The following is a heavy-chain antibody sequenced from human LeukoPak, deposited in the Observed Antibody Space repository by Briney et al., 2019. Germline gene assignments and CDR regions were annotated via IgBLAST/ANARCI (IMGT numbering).Heavy chain of an antibody. D-gene: IGHD6-19*01. Sequence: SETLSLTCAVYGGSFSGYYWSWIRQPPGKGLEWIGEINHSGSTNYNPSLKSRVTISVDTSKNQFSLKLSSVTAADTAVYYCARGWLVRGYFDYWGQGTLVTVSS. J-gene: IGHJ4*02. CDR3: ARGWLVRGYFDY. CDR1: GGSFSGYY. CDR2: INHSGST. V-gene: IGHV4-34*01.